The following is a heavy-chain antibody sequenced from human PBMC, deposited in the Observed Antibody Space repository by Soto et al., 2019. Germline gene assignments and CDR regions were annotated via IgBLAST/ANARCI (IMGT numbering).Heavy chain of an antibody. J-gene: IGHJ4*02. CDR3: AIAAHYPDSSGYYYSYGNFDY. CDR1: GVSISSGGYY. CDR2: IYYSGNT. D-gene: IGHD3-22*01. V-gene: IGHV4-31*03. Sequence: SETLSLTRTVSGVSISSGGYYWNWIRQHPVKGLEWIGYIYYSGNTYHNPSLKSRVTISVDTSKNQFSLRLSSVTAADTAVYFCAIAAHYPDSSGYYYSYGNFDYWGQVILVTVSS.